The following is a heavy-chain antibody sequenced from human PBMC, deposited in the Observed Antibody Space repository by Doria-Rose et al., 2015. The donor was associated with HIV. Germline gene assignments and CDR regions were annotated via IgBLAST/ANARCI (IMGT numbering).Heavy chain of an antibody. J-gene: IGHJ4*02. Sequence: PGLGLEWGAFIRYDESDKYYAGSVKGRFTISRDNSKNTLYLQMNSLRTEDTAIYYCARDAYTRLFYGDPDYWGQGTLVIVSS. CDR3: ARDAYTRLFYGDPDY. CDR2: IRYDESDK. D-gene: IGHD4-17*01. V-gene: IGHV3-30*02.